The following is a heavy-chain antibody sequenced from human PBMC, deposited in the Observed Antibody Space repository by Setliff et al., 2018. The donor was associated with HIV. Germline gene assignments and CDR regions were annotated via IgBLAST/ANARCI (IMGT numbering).Heavy chain of an antibody. CDR2: IYPGDSDT. CDR1: GYRFTSYW. CDR3: ARHTRKLELLEWLSTSYYYFYYMDV. V-gene: IGHV5-51*01. J-gene: IGHJ6*03. D-gene: IGHD3-3*01. Sequence: ESLKISCKGSGYRFTSYWIGWVRQMPGKGLEWMGIIYPGDSDTRYSPSFQGQVTISADKSISTAYLQWSSLKASDTAMYYCARHTRKLELLEWLSTSYYYFYYMDVWGKGTAVTVSS.